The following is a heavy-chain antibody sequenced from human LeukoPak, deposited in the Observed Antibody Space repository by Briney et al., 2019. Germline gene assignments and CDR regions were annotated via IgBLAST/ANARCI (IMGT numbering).Heavy chain of an antibody. V-gene: IGHV1-2*02. CDR3: AKAPRFTWNGFDY. CDR1: LYTFTGYY. D-gene: IGHD1-1*01. J-gene: IGHJ4*02. CDR2: INPNSGGT. Sequence: ASVKDSCKASLYTFTGYYMHWVRQAPGQGLAWMGWINPNSGGTNYAQKFQGRVTMTRDTSIRTAYMELSRLRSDDTAVYYCAKAPRFTWNGFDYWGQGTLVAVSS.